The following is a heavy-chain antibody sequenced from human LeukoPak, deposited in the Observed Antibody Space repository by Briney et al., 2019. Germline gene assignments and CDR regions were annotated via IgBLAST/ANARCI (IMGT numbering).Heavy chain of an antibody. CDR1: GGSISSYY. V-gene: IGHV4-59*01. CDR3: AREAGTTGTYYFDY. CDR2: IYYSGST. D-gene: IGHD1-14*01. Sequence: SETLSLTCTVSGGSISSYYWSWIRQPPGKGLEWIGYIYYSGSTNYNPSLESRVTISVDTSKNQFSLKLSSVTAADTAVYYCAREAGTTGTYYFDYWGQGTLVTVSS. J-gene: IGHJ4*02.